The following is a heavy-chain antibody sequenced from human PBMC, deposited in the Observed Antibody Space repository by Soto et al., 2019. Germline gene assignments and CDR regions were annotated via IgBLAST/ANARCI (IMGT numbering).Heavy chain of an antibody. Sequence: QITLKESGPTLVKPTQTLTLTCTFSGFSLSNRGMGVGWIRQPPGKALEWLALIYWDDNKRYSPSLKSRLTIAKDTSKNQVVLTMTNMDPVDTSTYYCANRMTGTTDDAFDIWGQGTMVTVSS. CDR1: GFSLSNRGMG. CDR3: ANRMTGTTDDAFDI. CDR2: IYWDDNK. D-gene: IGHD1-20*01. V-gene: IGHV2-5*02. J-gene: IGHJ3*02.